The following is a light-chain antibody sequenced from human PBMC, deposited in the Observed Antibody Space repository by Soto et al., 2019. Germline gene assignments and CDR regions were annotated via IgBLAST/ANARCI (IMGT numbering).Light chain of an antibody. CDR3: HQYGSSPLT. CDR2: SVS. Sequence: EIVLTQSPGTLSLSPGETATLSCRASETVDTSSLGWYQQKPGRAPSLLIYSVSRRATGIPDRFSASGSATDFTLTITRLEHEDFAVYYCHQYGSSPLTFGGGTKVEI. CDR1: ETVDTSS. V-gene: IGKV3-20*01. J-gene: IGKJ4*01.